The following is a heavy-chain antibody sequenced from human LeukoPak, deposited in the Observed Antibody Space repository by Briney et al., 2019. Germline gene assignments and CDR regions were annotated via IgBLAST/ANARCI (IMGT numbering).Heavy chain of an antibody. CDR2: IYYNGNT. Sequence: PSGTLSLTCTVSGASISSSYWSWVRQPPGKRLEWIGFIYYNGNTNSNPSLKSRVPISADTSKNQFSLKLTSVTAADTAVYYCVRGNYDNRGYSNAFDIWGPGTLVTVSS. CDR1: GASISSSY. CDR3: VRGNYDNRGYSNAFDI. V-gene: IGHV4-59*01. D-gene: IGHD3-22*01. J-gene: IGHJ3*02.